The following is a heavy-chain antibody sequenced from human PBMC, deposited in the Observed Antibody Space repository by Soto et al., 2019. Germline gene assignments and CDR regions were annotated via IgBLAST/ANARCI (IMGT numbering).Heavy chain of an antibody. Sequence: EVQLVESWGGLVQPGGSLRLSCAASGFTFNTYWLHWVLQAPGKGLVWVSRANSDGRSTAYADSVKGRLTSSRDNARNTVYLQMNSLRAEDTAVYYCTRVVRFGGEEYSYSYGLGVCGQGTTVTVCS. V-gene: IGHV3-74*03. CDR3: TRVVRFGGEEYSYSYGLGV. CDR2: ANSDGRST. CDR1: GFTFNTYW. J-gene: IGHJ6*02. D-gene: IGHD3-10*01.